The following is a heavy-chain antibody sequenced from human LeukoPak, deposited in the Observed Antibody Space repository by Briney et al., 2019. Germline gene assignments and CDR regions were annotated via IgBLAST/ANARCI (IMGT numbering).Heavy chain of an antibody. CDR1: GDFLKYGYW. CDR2: IHHDGNT. J-gene: IGHJ4*02. D-gene: IGHD1-26*01. Sequence: SETLSLTCVVSGDFLKYGYWWSWVRQAPGKGLEWIGEIHHDGNTNYNPSLKSRVTISVDTSKNQFSLRVTSVSAADTAIYYCGRNAAYCLDYWGQGSLVTVSS. CDR3: GRNAAYCLDY. V-gene: IGHV4/OR15-8*02.